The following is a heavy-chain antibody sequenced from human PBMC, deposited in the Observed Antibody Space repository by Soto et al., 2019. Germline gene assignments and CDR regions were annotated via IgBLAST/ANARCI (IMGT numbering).Heavy chain of an antibody. CDR1: GFTFSTYW. J-gene: IGHJ4*02. CDR2: IKQDGSEK. Sequence: GGSLRLSCAASGFTFSTYWMSWVRQAPGKGLEWVANIKQDGSEKYYVDSVKGRFTISRDNTKKSLYLQMNSLRAEDTAVYYCASRYLEYCNSASCSAPYDYWGQGT. CDR3: ASRYLEYCNSASCSAPYDY. D-gene: IGHD2-2*01. V-gene: IGHV3-7*05.